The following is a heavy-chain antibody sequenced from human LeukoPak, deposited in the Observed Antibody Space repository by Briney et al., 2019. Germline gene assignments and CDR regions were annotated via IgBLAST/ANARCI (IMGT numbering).Heavy chain of an antibody. CDR3: ARLTTGMYNWFDP. V-gene: IGHV4-61*08. D-gene: IGHD1-14*01. J-gene: IGHJ5*02. Sequence: PSETLSLTCTVSGGSISSGGYSWTWIRQHSGKGLEWIGYIYHSGGTNYNPSLKSRVTISVDTSKNQFSLKLSSVTAADTAVYYCARLTTGMYNWFDPWGQGTLVTVSS. CDR2: IYHSGGT. CDR1: GGSISSGGYS.